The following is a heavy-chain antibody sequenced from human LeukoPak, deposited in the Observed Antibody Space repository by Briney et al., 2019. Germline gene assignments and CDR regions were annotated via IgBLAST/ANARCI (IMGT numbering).Heavy chain of an antibody. J-gene: IGHJ5*02. V-gene: IGHV3-11*04. CDR2: ISSTSSTI. CDR3: AQTHWGNYNWFDP. D-gene: IGHD7-27*01. Sequence: GGSLRLSCAASGFTFSAYYMSWVRQAPGKGLEWVSYISSTSSTIYYADSVKGRFTISRDNAKNSLYLQMNSLRAEDTAVYYCAQTHWGNYNWFDPWGQGTLVTVSS. CDR1: GFTFSAYY.